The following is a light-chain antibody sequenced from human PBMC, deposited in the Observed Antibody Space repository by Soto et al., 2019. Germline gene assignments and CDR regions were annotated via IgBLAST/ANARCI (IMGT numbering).Light chain of an antibody. CDR2: AAS. J-gene: IGKJ2*01. V-gene: IGKV1-39*01. CDR3: QQSLGIPYT. CDR1: QNISTY. Sequence: DIQMTQSPSALSASVGDRVTITCRASQNISTYLNWYQQKPGKAPKLLIYAASTLQSGVPSRFSGSGSGTYFTLTISSLQSEDFATYYCQQSLGIPYTFGQGTRLEIK.